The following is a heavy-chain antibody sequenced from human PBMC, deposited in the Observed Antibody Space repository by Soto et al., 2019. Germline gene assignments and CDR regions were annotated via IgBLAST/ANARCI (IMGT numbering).Heavy chain of an antibody. V-gene: IGHV3-30*18. Sequence: QVQLGESWGGAVQPGRSLRLSCAASGFTFDSHGMHWVRQAPGKGLEWVAVISSDGNNKYYADSVKVRFTIYRDNFNNILYLQMSSLRAEDAAVYYCAKDILPNTMTTCGSWGQGTLVTVSS. CDR2: ISSDGNNK. CDR3: AKDILPNTMTTCGS. J-gene: IGHJ5*02. D-gene: IGHD4-17*01. CDR1: GFTFDSHG.